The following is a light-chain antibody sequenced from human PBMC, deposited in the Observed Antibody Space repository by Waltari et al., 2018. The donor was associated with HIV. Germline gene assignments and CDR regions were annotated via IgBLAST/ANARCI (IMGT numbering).Light chain of an antibody. V-gene: IGLV2-8*01. CDR2: EVT. CDR1: SSAVGGYNF. J-gene: IGLJ2*01. Sequence: QSALTQPPPASGSPAQSVPISCTGPSSAVGGYNFPPWYQQPPGNAPRLMIFEVTKRPAGVPARFSGSKSGNTASLTGSGLQADDEADYYCSSYAGSNNLVFGGGTKLTVL. CDR3: SSYAGSNNLV.